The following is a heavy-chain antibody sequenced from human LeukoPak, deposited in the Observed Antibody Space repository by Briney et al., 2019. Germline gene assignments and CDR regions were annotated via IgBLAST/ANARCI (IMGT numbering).Heavy chain of an antibody. D-gene: IGHD4-23*01. CDR3: ARDYGGSSPFDY. CDR2: IQYDGNTI. Sequence: GGSLRLSCVASGFTYSHNGMHWVRQAPGKGLEWVAFIQYDGNTIFYADSVKGRFTISRDNAKNSLCLQMNSLRAEDTAVYYCARDYGGSSPFDYWGQGTLVTVSS. V-gene: IGHV3-33*05. CDR1: GFTYSHNG. J-gene: IGHJ4*02.